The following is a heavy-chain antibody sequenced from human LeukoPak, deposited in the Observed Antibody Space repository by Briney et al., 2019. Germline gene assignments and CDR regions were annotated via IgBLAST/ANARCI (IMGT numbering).Heavy chain of an antibody. D-gene: IGHD3-22*01. J-gene: IGHJ3*02. CDR3: ARDSTGYYYDGVGYAFDI. V-gene: IGHV1-69*05. CDR2: IIPIFGTA. Sequence: SVKVSCKASGGTFSSYAISWVRQAPGQGLEWMGRIIPIFGTANYAQKFQGRVTITTDESTSTAYMELSSLRSEDTAVYYCARDSTGYYYDGVGYAFDIWGQGTMVTVSS. CDR1: GGTFSSYA.